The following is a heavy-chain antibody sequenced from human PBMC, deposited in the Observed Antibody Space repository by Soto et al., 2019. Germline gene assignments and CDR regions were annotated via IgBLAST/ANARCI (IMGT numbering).Heavy chain of an antibody. CDR1: GGSFSGYY. V-gene: IGHV4-34*01. D-gene: IGHD3-3*01. CDR2: INHSGST. J-gene: IGHJ5*02. Sequence: SETLSLTCAVYGGSFSGYYWSWIRQPPGKGLEWIGEINHSGSTNYNPSLKSRVTISVDTSKNQFSLKLSSVTAADTAVYYCAVPSRITLRSSTCSNWLHPCGEVTLLTFSS. CDR3: AVPSRITLRSSTCSNWLHP.